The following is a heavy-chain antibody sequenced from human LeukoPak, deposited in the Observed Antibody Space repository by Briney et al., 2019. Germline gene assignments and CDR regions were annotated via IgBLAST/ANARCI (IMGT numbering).Heavy chain of an antibody. CDR2: IIPIFGTA. D-gene: IGHD3-22*01. J-gene: IGHJ4*02. CDR3: ARDGSYSYYYDSSGYSTRGIMFDY. V-gene: IGHV1-69*13. CDR1: GGTFSSYA. Sequence: ASVKVSCKASGGTFSSYAISWVRQAPGQGLEWMGGIIPIFGTANYAQKFQGRVTITADESTSTAYMELSSLRSEDTAVYYCARDGSYSYYYDSSGYSTRGIMFDYWGQGTLVTVSS.